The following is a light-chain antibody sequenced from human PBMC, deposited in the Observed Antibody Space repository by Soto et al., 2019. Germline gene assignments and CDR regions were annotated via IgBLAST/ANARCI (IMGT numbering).Light chain of an antibody. J-gene: IGKJ1*01. CDR3: QQYNNWPST. V-gene: IGKV3-15*01. Sequence: EIVLTQSPSTLSLSAGQRATLSCRASQSVKTTLAWYQHRPGQAPRLLIHEASTRATGIPARFSGSGSGTEFTLTISSLQSEDFEIYYCQQYNNWPSTFGQGTKVDIK. CDR2: EAS. CDR1: QSVKTT.